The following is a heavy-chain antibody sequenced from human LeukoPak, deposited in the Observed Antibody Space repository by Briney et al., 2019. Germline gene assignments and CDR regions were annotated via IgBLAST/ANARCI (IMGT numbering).Heavy chain of an antibody. V-gene: IGHV3-23*01. Sequence: GGSLRLSCAASGFTFSSYAMSWVRQAPGKGLEWVSAISGSGDNTYYADSVKGRFTISSDNSKNTLYLQMNSLRAEDTAVYYCAKDRDSEPDAFDIWGQGTMVTVSS. CDR1: GFTFSSYA. CDR3: AKDRDSEPDAFDI. J-gene: IGHJ3*02. CDR2: ISGSGDNT. D-gene: IGHD1-14*01.